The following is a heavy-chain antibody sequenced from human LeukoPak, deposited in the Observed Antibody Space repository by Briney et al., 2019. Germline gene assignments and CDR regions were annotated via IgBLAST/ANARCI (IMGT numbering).Heavy chain of an antibody. D-gene: IGHD3-16*01. CDR2: IFYSGST. CDR1: GASIRNYH. CDR3: ARQSDAYSSPLDY. J-gene: IGHJ4*02. Sequence: PSETLSLTCTVSGASIRNYHWAWIRQPPGKGLEWIGYIFYSGSTSYNPSLKSRVTISVDTSKNQFSLKLSSPSAADTAVYYCARQSDAYSSPLDYWGQGSLVTVSS. V-gene: IGHV4-59*08.